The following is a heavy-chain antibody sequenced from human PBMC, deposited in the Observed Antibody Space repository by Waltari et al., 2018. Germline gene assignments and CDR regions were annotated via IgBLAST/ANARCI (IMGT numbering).Heavy chain of an antibody. D-gene: IGHD3-22*01. Sequence: EVQLVETGGGLIQPGGSLRLSCAASGFTVSSSYMSWVRQAPGKGLEWVSVIYSGGSTYYADSVKGRFTVSRDNSKNTLYLQMNSLRAEDTAVYYCARTATLNYDGLLDAFDIWGQGTMVTVSS. J-gene: IGHJ3*02. CDR2: IYSGGST. CDR1: GFTVSSSY. V-gene: IGHV3-53*02. CDR3: ARTATLNYDGLLDAFDI.